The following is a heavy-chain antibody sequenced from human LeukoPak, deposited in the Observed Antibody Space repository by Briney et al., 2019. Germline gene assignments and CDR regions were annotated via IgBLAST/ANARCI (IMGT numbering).Heavy chain of an antibody. J-gene: IGHJ6*03. V-gene: IGHV4-59*01. Sequence: SETLSLTCTVPGGSISSYYWSWIRQPPGKGLEWIGYIYYSGSTNYNPSLKSRVTISVDTSKNQFSLKLSSVTAADTAVYYCARVTAIRTTVTTLYYYYYMDVWGKGTTVTISS. D-gene: IGHD4-17*01. CDR3: ARVTAIRTTVTTLYYYYYMDV. CDR1: GGSISSYY. CDR2: IYYSGST.